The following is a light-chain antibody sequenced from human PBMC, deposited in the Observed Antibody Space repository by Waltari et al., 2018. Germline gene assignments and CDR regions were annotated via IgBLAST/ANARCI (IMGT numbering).Light chain of an antibody. CDR1: SSDDGGSKY. J-gene: IGLJ3*02. CDR3: SSYTSSNTWV. Sequence: QSALTQPASVSGSPGQSITISCTGTSSDDGGSKYVSWYQQHPGKAPKFMIYDVSKRPSGVSNRFSGSKSGNTVSLTISGLQAEDEADYYCSSYTSSNTWVFGGGTKLTVL. CDR2: DVS. V-gene: IGLV2-14*01.